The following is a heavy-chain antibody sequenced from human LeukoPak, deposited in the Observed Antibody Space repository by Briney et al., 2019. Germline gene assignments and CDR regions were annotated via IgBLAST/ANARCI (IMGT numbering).Heavy chain of an antibody. Sequence: PSETLSLTCAVYGGSFSGYCWSWIRQPPGKGLEWIGEINHSGSTNYNPSLKSRVTISVDTSKNQFSLKLSSVTAADTAVYYCARVGSSGWYDFDYWGQGTLVTVSS. CDR1: GGSFSGYC. V-gene: IGHV4-34*01. J-gene: IGHJ4*02. CDR3: ARVGSSGWYDFDY. CDR2: INHSGST. D-gene: IGHD6-19*01.